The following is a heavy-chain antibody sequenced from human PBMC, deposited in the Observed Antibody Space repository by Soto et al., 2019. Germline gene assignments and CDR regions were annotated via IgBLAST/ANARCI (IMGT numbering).Heavy chain of an antibody. V-gene: IGHV4-31*03. CDR1: GGSISTGGYY. Sequence: SETLSLTCTVSGGSISTGGYYWSWIRQHPGKGLEWIGYIYYSGSPYYNPSLKSRVTISVDTSKNQFSLKLSSVTAADTAVYYCARDTYYYDSSGYKTLGMDVWGQGTTVTVSS. J-gene: IGHJ6*02. CDR2: IYYSGSP. CDR3: ARDTYYYDSSGYKTLGMDV. D-gene: IGHD3-22*01.